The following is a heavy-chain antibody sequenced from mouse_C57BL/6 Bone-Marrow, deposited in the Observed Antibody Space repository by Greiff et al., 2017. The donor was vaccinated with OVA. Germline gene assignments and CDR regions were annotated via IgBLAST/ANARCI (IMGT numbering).Heavy chain of an antibody. D-gene: IGHD2-4*01. Sequence: DVHLVESGGGLVKPGGSLKLSCAASGFTFSDYGMHWVRQAPEQGLEWVAYISSGSSTIYYADTVKGRFTISRDTAKNTLFLQMTSLRSEDTAMYYCARGIRVDYWGQGTTLTVSS. V-gene: IGHV5-17*01. CDR1: GFTFSDYG. J-gene: IGHJ2*01. CDR3: ARGIRVDY. CDR2: ISSGSSTI.